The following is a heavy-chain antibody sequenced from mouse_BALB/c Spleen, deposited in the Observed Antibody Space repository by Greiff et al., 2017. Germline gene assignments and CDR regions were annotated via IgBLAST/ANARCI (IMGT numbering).Heavy chain of an antibody. J-gene: IGHJ4*01. D-gene: IGHD2-4*01. V-gene: IGHV5-6-5*01. Sequence: EVKLMESGGGLVKPGGSLKLSCAASGFTFSSYAMSWVRQTPEKRLEWVASISSGGSTYYPDSVMGRFTISRDNARNILYLQMSSLRSEDTAMYYCARTTMTFYAMDDWGQGTSVTVSS. CDR3: ARTTMTFYAMDD. CDR2: ISSGGST. CDR1: GFTFSSYA.